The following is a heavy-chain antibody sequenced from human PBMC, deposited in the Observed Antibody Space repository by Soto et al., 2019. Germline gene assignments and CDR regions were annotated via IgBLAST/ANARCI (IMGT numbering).Heavy chain of an antibody. J-gene: IGHJ4*02. V-gene: IGHV2-5*01. D-gene: IGHD5-12*01. CDR1: GFSFTTAGVA. CDR3: AHSDGGYEIIYFDF. CDR2: IYYNDDR. Sequence: QITLQESGPTLVKPTQTLTLTCTFSGFSFTTAGVAVGWIRQTPGGALAWLTLIYYNDDRGFSPSLQTRLTITGDTSKNHVGLSLTNVGPGDTATYFCAHSDGGYEIIYFDFWGQGIPVTVPS.